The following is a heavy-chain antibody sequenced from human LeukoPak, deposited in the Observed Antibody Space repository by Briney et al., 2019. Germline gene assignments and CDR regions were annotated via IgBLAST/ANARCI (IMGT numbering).Heavy chain of an antibody. CDR1: GYSFTNYW. D-gene: IGHD2-8*01. CDR2: IQPDDSDT. V-gene: IGHV5-51*01. J-gene: IGHJ5*02. Sequence: GESLKISCKGSGYSFTNYWIGWVRQRPGKGLEWMAIIQPDDSDTRYSPSFQGQVTVSADKSVNTAYLRWDSLKASDTAMYYCALYAPEIWFGPWGQGTLVTVSS. CDR3: ALYAPEIWFGP.